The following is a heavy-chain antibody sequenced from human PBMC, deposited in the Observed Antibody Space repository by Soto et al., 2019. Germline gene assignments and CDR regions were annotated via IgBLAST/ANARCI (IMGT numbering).Heavy chain of an antibody. D-gene: IGHD3-16*01. CDR2: IWYDGSNK. J-gene: IGHJ6*02. Sequence: QVQLVESGGGVVQPGRSLRLSCAASGFTFSSYGMHWVRQAPGKGLEWVAVIWYDGSNKYYADSVKGRFTISRDNSKNTLYLQMNSLRAEDTAVYYCARGGHYYYYYGMDVWGQGTTVTVSS. V-gene: IGHV3-33*01. CDR3: ARGGHYYYYYGMDV. CDR1: GFTFSSYG.